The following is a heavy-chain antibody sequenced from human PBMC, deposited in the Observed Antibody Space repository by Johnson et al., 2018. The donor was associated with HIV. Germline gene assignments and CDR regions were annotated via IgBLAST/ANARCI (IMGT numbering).Heavy chain of an antibody. CDR3: ARDQGYNGFEPDAFDI. CDR2: IWYDGSNK. CDR1: GFTFSSYA. Sequence: QVQLVESGGGLVQPGRSLRLSCAASGFTFSSYAMHWVRQAPGKGLEWVAVIWYDGSNKYYEDSVRGRFTISRDNSKNTLYLQMNSLRAEDTAVYFCARDQGYNGFEPDAFDIWGRGTMVTVSS. D-gene: IGHD5-12*01. J-gene: IGHJ3*02. V-gene: IGHV3-33*08.